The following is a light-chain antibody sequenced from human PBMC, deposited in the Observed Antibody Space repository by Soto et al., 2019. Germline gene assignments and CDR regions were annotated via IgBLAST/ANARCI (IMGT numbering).Light chain of an antibody. CDR2: GAS. CDR1: QSVSNS. J-gene: IGKJ2*01. Sequence: EIVLTQSPATLSLSPGERATLSCWASQSVSNSLAWYQQRPGQAPRLLIYGASTRATGIPTRFSGSGSGTEFTLTISSLQSEDFAVYYCQQYNDWPPYTFGQGTRLEIK. V-gene: IGKV3-15*01. CDR3: QQYNDWPPYT.